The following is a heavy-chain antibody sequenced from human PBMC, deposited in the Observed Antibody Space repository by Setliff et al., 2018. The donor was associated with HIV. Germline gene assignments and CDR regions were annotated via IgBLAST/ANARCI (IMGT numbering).Heavy chain of an antibody. J-gene: IGHJ4*02. V-gene: IGHV3-23*01. CDR2: ISGSGGNT. CDR1: GFTFSRYW. Sequence: PGGSLRLSCGASGFTFSRYWMHWVRQAPGKGLEWVSTISGSGGNTHYAASVQGRFTISSDNSKSVVYLQMNSLRAEDTAVYYCVQGGLSSGWGSFWGQGTLVTVSS. D-gene: IGHD6-25*01. CDR3: VQGGLSSGWGSF.